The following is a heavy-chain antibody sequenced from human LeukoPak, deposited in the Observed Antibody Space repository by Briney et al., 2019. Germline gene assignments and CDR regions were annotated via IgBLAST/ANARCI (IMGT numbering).Heavy chain of an antibody. D-gene: IGHD4-17*01. V-gene: IGHV3-30*02. J-gene: IGHJ1*01. CDR2: IRYDGSNK. CDR1: GFTFSSYG. CDR3: AKDNGDYALYFQH. Sequence: GGSLRLSCAASGFTFSSYGMHWVRQAPGKGLEWVALIRYDGSNKYYADSVKGRFTISRDNSKNTLYLQMNSLRAEDTAVYYCAKDNGDYALYFQHWGQGTLVTVSS.